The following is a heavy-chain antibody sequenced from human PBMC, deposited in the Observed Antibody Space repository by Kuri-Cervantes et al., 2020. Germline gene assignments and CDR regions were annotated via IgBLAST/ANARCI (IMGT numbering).Heavy chain of an antibody. CDR3: AKDPSRFGELSPWFDP. D-gene: IGHD3-10*01. CDR1: GFTFSNAW. V-gene: IGHV3-9*01. J-gene: IGHJ5*02. Sequence: SLKISCAASGFTFSNAWMSWVRQAPGKGLEWVSGISWNSGSIGYADSVKGRFTISRDNAKNSLYLQMNSLRAEDTALYYCAKDPSRFGELSPWFDPWGQGTLVTVSS. CDR2: ISWNSGSI.